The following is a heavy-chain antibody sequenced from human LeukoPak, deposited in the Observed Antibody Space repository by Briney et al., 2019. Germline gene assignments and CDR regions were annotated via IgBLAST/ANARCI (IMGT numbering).Heavy chain of an antibody. CDR3: ARDQGGRYSYYDSSGYPRGYFDC. CDR1: GGTFSSYA. CDR2: INPSGGST. D-gene: IGHD3-22*01. Sequence: GASVKVSCKASGGTFSSYAISWVRQAPGQGLEWMGIINPSGGSTSYAQKFQGRVTMTRDTSTSTVYMELSSLRSEDTAVYYCARDQGGRYSYYDSSGYPRGYFDCWGQGTLVTVSS. V-gene: IGHV1-46*01. J-gene: IGHJ4*02.